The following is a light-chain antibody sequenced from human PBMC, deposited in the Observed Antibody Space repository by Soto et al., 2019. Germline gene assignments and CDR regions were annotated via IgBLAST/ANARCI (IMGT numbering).Light chain of an antibody. J-gene: IGKJ1*01. CDR2: AAS. CDR3: QKYNRAPET. CDR1: QAITNY. Sequence: DIQMTQSPSSLSASVGDRVTITCRASQAITNYFAWYQQKPGKVPKLLIYAASTLQSGVPSRFSGSGSGTDFTLTISSLQPEDVATYYCQKYNRAPETFGQGTKVDIK. V-gene: IGKV1-27*01.